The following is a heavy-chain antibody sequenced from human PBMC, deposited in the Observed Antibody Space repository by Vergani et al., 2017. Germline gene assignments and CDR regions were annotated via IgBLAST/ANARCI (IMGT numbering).Heavy chain of an antibody. CDR3: ARDRRDGYPY. Sequence: QVQLQESGPGLVKPSQTLSLTCTVSGGSISSGSYYWSWIRQPAGKGLEWIGRIYTSGSTNYNPSLKSRVTISVDTSKNQFSLKLSSVTAADTAVYYWARDRRDGYPYWGQGTLVTVSS. D-gene: IGHD5-24*01. CDR2: IYTSGST. J-gene: IGHJ4*02. V-gene: IGHV4-61*02. CDR1: GGSISSGSYY.